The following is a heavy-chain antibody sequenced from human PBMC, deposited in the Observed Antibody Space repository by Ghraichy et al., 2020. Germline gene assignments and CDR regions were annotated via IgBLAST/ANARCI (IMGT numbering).Heavy chain of an antibody. CDR3: GRENRSPSEEFIAVAGTGADYYYYYYGMDV. J-gene: IGHJ6*02. D-gene: IGHD6-19*01. CDR2: ITGSGDRT. Sequence: GGSLRLSCAASGFTFSSDAMSWVRQAPGKGLEWVSAITGSGDRTYYADSVKGRFTISRDNSKNTLYLQMKSLRAEDTAVYYCGRENRSPSEEFIAVAGTGADYYYYYYGMDVWGQGTTVTVSS. CDR1: GFTFSSDA. V-gene: IGHV3-23*01.